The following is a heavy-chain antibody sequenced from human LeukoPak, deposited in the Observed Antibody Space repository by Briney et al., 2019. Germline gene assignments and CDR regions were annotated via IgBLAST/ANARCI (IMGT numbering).Heavy chain of an antibody. CDR3: AKASAVAGTPDY. Sequence: GGSLRLSCAASGFTFSSYGMHWVRQAPGKGLEWVAVISYDGSNKYYADSEKGRFTISRDNSKNTLYLQMNSLRAEDTAVYYCAKASAVAGTPDYWGQGTLVTVSS. CDR1: GFTFSSYG. J-gene: IGHJ4*02. CDR2: ISYDGSNK. D-gene: IGHD6-19*01. V-gene: IGHV3-30*18.